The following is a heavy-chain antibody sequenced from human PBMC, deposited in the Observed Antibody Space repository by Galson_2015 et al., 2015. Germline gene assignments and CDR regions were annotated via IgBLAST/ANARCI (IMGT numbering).Heavy chain of an antibody. CDR3: ARLQLAYGGRGDAFDI. CDR2: IYYSGST. CDR1: GGSVSSGSYY. J-gene: IGHJ3*02. D-gene: IGHD4-23*01. Sequence: ATLSLTCTVSGGSVSSGSYYWSWIRPPPEKGLEWIGYIYYSGSTNYNPSLKSRVTISVDTSKNQFSLKLSSVTAADTAVYYCARLQLAYGGRGDAFDIWGQGTMVTVSS. V-gene: IGHV4-61*01.